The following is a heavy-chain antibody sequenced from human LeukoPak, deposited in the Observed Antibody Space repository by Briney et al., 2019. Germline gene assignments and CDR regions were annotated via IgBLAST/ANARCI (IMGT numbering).Heavy chain of an antibody. D-gene: IGHD3-10*01. CDR3: ARRGGLLWFGERGGWFDP. CDR1: GFTFSNAW. CDR2: INHSGST. J-gene: IGHJ5*02. V-gene: IGHV4-34*01. Sequence: GSLRLSCAASGFTFSNAWMSWIRQPPGKGLEWIGEINHSGSTNYNPSLKSRVTISVDTSKNQFSLKLSSVTAADTAVYYCARRGGLLWFGERGGWFDPWGQGTLVTVSS.